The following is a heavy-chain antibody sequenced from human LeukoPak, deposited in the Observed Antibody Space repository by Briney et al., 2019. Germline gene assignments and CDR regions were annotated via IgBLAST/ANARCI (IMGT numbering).Heavy chain of an antibody. CDR1: GASISTYY. J-gene: IGHJ3*02. V-gene: IGHV4-59*01. Sequence: SETLSLTCTVSGASISTYYWSWIRQPPGKGLEWIGYIYYTGSTNYNSSLKSRVTISVDTSKNQFSLRVTSVTAADTAVYYCVKGMGGYDIWGQGTMVTVSS. D-gene: IGHD3-16*01. CDR2: IYYTGST. CDR3: VKGMGGYDI.